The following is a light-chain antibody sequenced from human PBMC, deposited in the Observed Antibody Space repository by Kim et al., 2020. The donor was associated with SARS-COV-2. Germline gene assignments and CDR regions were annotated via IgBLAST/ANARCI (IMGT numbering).Light chain of an antibody. CDR3: SSYTSSSTVV. J-gene: IGLJ2*01. Sequence: GQSIAITCTGTSSGVGGYNYVAWYQQHPGKAAKLMIYDVSKRPSGVSNRFAGSKSGNTASLTISGLQAEDEADYYCSSYTSSSTVVFGGGTQLTVL. CDR2: DVS. V-gene: IGLV2-14*04. CDR1: SSGVGGYNY.